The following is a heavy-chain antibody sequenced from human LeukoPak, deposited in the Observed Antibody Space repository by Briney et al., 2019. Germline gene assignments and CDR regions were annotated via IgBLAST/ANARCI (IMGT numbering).Heavy chain of an antibody. D-gene: IGHD2-15*01. V-gene: IGHV5-10-1*01. CDR3: ARFQYCSGGSCYNYFDY. CDR2: IDPSDSYT. CDR1: GYSFTSYW. J-gene: IGHJ4*02. Sequence: GGSLQISCKGSGYSFTSYWISWVRQMPGKGLEWMGRIDPSDSYTNYSPSFQGHVTISADKSISTAYLQWSSLKASDTAMYYCARFQYCSGGSCYNYFDYWGQGTLVTVSS.